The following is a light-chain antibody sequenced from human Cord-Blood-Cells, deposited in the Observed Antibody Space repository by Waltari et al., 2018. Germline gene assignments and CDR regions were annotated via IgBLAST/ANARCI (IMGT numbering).Light chain of an antibody. CDR2: FGS. J-gene: IGKJ1*01. CDR1: QSLLHSNGYNY. V-gene: IGKV2-28*01. CDR3: MQALQTPRT. Sequence: DIVMTQSPLPLPVTPGEPASLSCTSRQSLLHSNGYNYLDWYLQKPGQSPQLLIYFGSNRASGVPDRFSGSGSGTDFTLKISRVEAEDVGVYYCMQALQTPRTFGQGTKVEIK.